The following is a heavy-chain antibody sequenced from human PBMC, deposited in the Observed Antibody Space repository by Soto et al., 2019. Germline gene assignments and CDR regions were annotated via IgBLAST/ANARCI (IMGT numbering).Heavy chain of an antibody. Sequence: ASVKVSCKASGYTFTSYGISWVRQAPGQGLEWMGIINPNNGNTSYAQKFQGRVTMTRDTSTSTVYMELSSLRSEDTTVYYCARGITIPDDAFDIWGQGTMVTVSS. V-gene: IGHV1-18*01. D-gene: IGHD3-3*01. CDR1: GYTFTSYG. J-gene: IGHJ3*02. CDR2: INPNNGNT. CDR3: ARGITIPDDAFDI.